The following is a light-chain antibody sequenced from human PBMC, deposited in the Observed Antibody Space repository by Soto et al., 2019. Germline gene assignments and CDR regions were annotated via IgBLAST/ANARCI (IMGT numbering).Light chain of an antibody. CDR1: SSNIGSDS. Sequence: QSVLTQPPSASGTPGQRVTISCSGSSSNIGSDSLNWYQQLPGTAPKLLIYSNNQRPSRVPDRFSGSKSGTSASLAISGRHSEDEADYPCSAWDASIKNYVFGTGTKLTVL. CDR2: SNN. J-gene: IGLJ1*01. CDR3: SAWDASIKNYV. V-gene: IGLV1-44*01.